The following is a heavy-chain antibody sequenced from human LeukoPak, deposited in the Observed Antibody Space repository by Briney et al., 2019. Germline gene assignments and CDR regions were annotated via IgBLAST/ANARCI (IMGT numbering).Heavy chain of an antibody. Sequence: SETLSLTCAVYGGSFSGYYWSWIRQPPGKGLEWIGEINHSGSTNHNPSLKSRVTISVDTSKNQFSLKLSSVTAADTAVYYCARGLRQHPRRIPLLLDYWGQGTLVTVSS. D-gene: IGHD6-13*01. V-gene: IGHV4-34*01. J-gene: IGHJ4*02. CDR3: ARGLRQHPRRIPLLLDY. CDR1: GGSFSGYY. CDR2: INHSGST.